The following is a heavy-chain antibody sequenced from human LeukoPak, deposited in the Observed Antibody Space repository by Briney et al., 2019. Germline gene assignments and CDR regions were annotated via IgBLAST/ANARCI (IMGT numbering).Heavy chain of an antibody. J-gene: IGHJ4*02. CDR1: GFTFSDYS. V-gene: IGHV3-21*04. Sequence: GGSLRLSCAASGFTFSDYSMNWVRQAPGKGLEWVSSISSGSSYIYYADSVKGRFTISRDNAKNSLYLQMNSLRAEDTAVYYCARGAGAGYNLQPFDYWGQGTLVTVSS. CDR3: ARGAGAGYNLQPFDY. D-gene: IGHD5-24*01. CDR2: ISSGSSYI.